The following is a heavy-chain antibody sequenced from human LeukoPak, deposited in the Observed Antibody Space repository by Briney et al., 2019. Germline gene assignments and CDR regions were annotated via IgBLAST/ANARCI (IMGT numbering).Heavy chain of an antibody. V-gene: IGHV4-59*01. CDR2: IYSSGSA. CDR3: ARDYDGNLDY. CDR1: GASINNNF. Sequence: SETLSLTCTVSGASINNNFWTWIRQPPGKGLEWIGYIYSSGSANYNPSLKSRVIISGDTSKNQFPLKLRSVTAADTAIYYCARDYDGNLDYWGQGTLVTVSS. J-gene: IGHJ4*02. D-gene: IGHD4-23*01.